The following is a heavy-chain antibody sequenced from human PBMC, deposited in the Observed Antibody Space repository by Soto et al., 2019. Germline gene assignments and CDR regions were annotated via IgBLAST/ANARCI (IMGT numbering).Heavy chain of an antibody. V-gene: IGHV1-18*04. J-gene: IGHJ3*02. D-gene: IGHD6-19*01. CDR3: ARDVAVAHDAFDI. CDR2: ISAYNGNT. Sequence: GASVKVSCKASGYTFTSYYMHWVRQAPGQGLEWMGWISAYNGNTNYAQKLQGRVTMTTDTSTSTAYMELRSLRSDDTAVYYCARDVAVAHDAFDISGQGTMVTVSS. CDR1: GYTFTSYY.